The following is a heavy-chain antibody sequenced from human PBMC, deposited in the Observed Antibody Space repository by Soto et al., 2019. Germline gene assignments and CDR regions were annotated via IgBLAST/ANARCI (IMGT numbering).Heavy chain of an antibody. CDR3: ARGRYCLNDSCFPRSFDS. CDR1: GYSISAVAFF. D-gene: IGHD2-15*01. CDR2: SYESATT. J-gene: IGHJ5*01. Sequence: PSETLSLTCAVSGYSISAVAFFWAWIAQGPGQALEYIVYSYESATTYDNPAFDRLIAISLDTSNSQFFLNITLVTAAETAFYFCARGRYCLNDSCFPRSFDSWGQGTLVTVSS. V-gene: IGHV4-30-4*01.